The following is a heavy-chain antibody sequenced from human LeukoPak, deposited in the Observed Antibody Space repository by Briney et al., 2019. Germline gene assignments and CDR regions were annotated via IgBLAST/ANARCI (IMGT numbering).Heavy chain of an antibody. D-gene: IGHD3-10*01. CDR2: MNPNSGNT. V-gene: IGHV1-8*01. CDR1: GYTFTSYD. CDR3: AGRPDASGSYSLDY. J-gene: IGHJ4*02. Sequence: ASVKVSCKASGYTFTSYDINWVRQATGQGLEWMGWMNPNSGNTGYAQKFQGRVTMTRNTSISTAYMELSSLRSEDTAVYYCAGRPDASGSYSLDYWGQGTLVTVSS.